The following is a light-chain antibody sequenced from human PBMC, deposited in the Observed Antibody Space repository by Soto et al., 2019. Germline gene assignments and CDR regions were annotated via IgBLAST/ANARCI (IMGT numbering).Light chain of an antibody. CDR2: DAS. CDR3: QQYKIYSRT. Sequence: DIQMTQSPSTLSASVGDRVTITCRASQSISNHLNWYQQKPGKAPKLLIFDASSLESGVPSRFSGSGSGTEFTLTISSLQPDDFATYYCQQYKIYSRTFGHGTKVDIK. CDR1: QSISNH. J-gene: IGKJ1*01. V-gene: IGKV1-5*01.